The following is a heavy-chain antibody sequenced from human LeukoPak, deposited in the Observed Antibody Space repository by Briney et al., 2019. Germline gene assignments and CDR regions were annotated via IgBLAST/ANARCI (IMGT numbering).Heavy chain of an antibody. CDR1: GFTFSNAW. CDR2: IKSITDGGAT. J-gene: IGHJ4*02. V-gene: IGHV3-15*01. CDR3: STAMFD. Sequence: GGSLRPSCAASGFTFSNAWMSWVRQAPGKGLEWVGRIKSITDGGATDYAAPVKGRFIISRDDSKNTLYLQTNSLKTEDTAVYYCSTAMFDWGQGTLVTVSS. D-gene: IGHD3-10*02.